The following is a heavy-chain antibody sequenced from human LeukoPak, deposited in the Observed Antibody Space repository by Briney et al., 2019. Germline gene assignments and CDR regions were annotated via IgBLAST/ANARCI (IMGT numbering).Heavy chain of an antibody. J-gene: IGHJ6*03. CDR1: GGSISSSSYY. CDR3: ARRPYCSGGSCYYYMDV. V-gene: IGHV4-39*01. Sequence: PSETLSLTCTVSGGSISSSSYYWGWIRQPPGKGLEWIGRIYYSGSTYYNPSLKSRVTISVDTSKNQFSLKLSSVTAADTAVYYCARRPYCSGGSCYYYMDVWGKGTTVTVSS. D-gene: IGHD2-15*01. CDR2: IYYSGST.